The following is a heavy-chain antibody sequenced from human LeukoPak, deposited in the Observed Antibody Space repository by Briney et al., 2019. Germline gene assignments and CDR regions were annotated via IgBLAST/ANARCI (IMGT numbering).Heavy chain of an antibody. CDR2: IKQDGSEK. J-gene: IGHJ4*02. CDR1: GFTFSSYW. CDR3: ARDSYRWQQLVHDY. V-gene: IGHV3-7*01. Sequence: PGGSLRLSCAASGFTFSSYWMSWVRQAPGKGLEWVANIKQDGSEKYYVDPVKGRFTISRDNAKNSLYLQMNSLRAEDTAVYYCARDSYRWQQLVHDYWGQGTLVTVSS. D-gene: IGHD6-13*01.